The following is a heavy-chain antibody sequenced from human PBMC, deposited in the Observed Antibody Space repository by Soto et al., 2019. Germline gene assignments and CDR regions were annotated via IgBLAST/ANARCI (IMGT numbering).Heavy chain of an antibody. V-gene: IGHV1-58*01. CDR2: IVVGSGNT. CDR3: AAKGSSGWRNNWFDP. Sequence: GASVKVSCKASGFTFTSSAVQWVRQARGQRLEWIGWIVVGSGNTNYAQKFQERVTITRDMSTSTAYMELSSLRSEDTAVYYCAAKGSSGWRNNWFDPWGQGTLVTAPQ. J-gene: IGHJ5*02. CDR1: GFTFTSSA. D-gene: IGHD6-19*01.